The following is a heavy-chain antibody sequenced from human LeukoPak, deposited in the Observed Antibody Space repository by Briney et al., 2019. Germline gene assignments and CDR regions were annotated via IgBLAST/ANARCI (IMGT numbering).Heavy chain of an antibody. J-gene: IGHJ6*02. V-gene: IGHV1-18*01. CDR3: AKSHCTSTSCYWGGSYFYYGMDV. D-gene: IGHD2-2*01. CDR2: XSVYNDDK. Sequence: RQAPGQGLEGMGWXSVYNDDKKYAQNFQGRVTMTTVTSTTTAYMELRNLRSDDTAVYYCAKSHCTSTSCYWGGSYFYYGMDVWGQGTTVTVSS.